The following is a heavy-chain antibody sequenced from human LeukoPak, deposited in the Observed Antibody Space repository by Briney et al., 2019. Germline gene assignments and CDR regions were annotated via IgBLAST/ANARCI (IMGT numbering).Heavy chain of an antibody. Sequence: GGSLRLSCAASGFTVSSNYMSWVRQAPGKGLEWVSVIYSGGSTYYADSVKGRFTISRDNSKNTLYLQMNSLRAEDTAVYYCARTKYYGDYAFDYWGQGTLVTVSS. J-gene: IGHJ4*02. CDR3: ARTKYYGDYAFDY. V-gene: IGHV3-53*01. CDR2: IYSGGST. CDR1: GFTVSSNY. D-gene: IGHD4-17*01.